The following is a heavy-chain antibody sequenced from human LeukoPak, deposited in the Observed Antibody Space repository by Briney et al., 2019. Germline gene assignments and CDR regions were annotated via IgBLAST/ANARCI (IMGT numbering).Heavy chain of an antibody. J-gene: IGHJ6*02. CDR2: IKSKTDGGTT. Sequence: GGSLRLSCAASGFTFNNAWMSWVRQAPGKGLEWVGRIKSKTDGGTTDYAAPVKGRFTISRDDSKNTLYLQMNSLRAEDTAVYYCARDQGVRLEPTYYYYYYGMDVWGQGTTVTVSS. D-gene: IGHD3-16*01. V-gene: IGHV3-15*01. CDR3: ARDQGVRLEPTYYYYYYGMDV. CDR1: GFTFNNAW.